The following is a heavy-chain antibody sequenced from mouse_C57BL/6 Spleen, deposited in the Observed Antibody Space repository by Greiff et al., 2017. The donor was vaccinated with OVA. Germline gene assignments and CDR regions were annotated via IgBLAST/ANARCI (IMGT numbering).Heavy chain of an antibody. V-gene: IGHV5-6*01. CDR1: GFTFSSYG. Sequence: EVKLMESGGDLVKPGGSLKLSCAASGFTFSSYGMSWVRQTPDKRLEWVATISSGGSYNSYPDSVKGRFTISRDNAKNTLYLQMRSMESEDTDMYYCSRHSPRSSPFDDWGQGTTLTVSS. J-gene: IGHJ2*01. D-gene: IGHD1-1*01. CDR3: SRHSPRSSPFDD. CDR2: ISSGGSYN.